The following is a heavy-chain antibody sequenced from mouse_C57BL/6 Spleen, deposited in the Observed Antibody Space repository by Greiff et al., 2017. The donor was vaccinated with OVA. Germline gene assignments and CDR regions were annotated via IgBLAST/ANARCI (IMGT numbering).Heavy chain of an antibody. CDR3: APIPDSNYGFDV. Sequence: VQLQQSVAELVRPGASVKLSCTASGFNIKNTYMHWVKQTPEQGLEWIGRIDPANGNTKYAPKFPGLATITADSYSNTAYLKLSSLPSDDTAIYYCAPIPDSNYGFDVWGTGTTVTVSS. CDR2: IDPANGNT. V-gene: IGHV14-3*01. D-gene: IGHD2-5*01. CDR1: GFNIKNTY. J-gene: IGHJ1*03.